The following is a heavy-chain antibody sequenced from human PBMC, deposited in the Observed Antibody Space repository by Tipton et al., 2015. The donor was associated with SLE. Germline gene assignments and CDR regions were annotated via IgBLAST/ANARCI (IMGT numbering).Heavy chain of an antibody. CDR3: ARGSSSSSYYYYYMDV. D-gene: IGHD6-6*01. V-gene: IGHV4-31*03. CDR2: IYNSGGT. Sequence: TLSLTCTVSGGSVSSGGYYWSWIRQHPGKGLEWIGYIYNSGGTDYSPSLKSRVTISADTSKNQFSLKLSSVTAADTAVYYCARGSSSSSYYYYYMDVWGKGTTVTVSS. J-gene: IGHJ6*03. CDR1: GGSVSSGGYY.